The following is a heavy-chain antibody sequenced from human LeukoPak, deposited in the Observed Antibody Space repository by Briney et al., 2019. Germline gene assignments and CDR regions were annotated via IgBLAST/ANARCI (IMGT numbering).Heavy chain of an antibody. CDR1: GFTFSSYA. CDR2: ISYDGSNK. J-gene: IGHJ4*02. V-gene: IGHV3-30*04. D-gene: IGHD6-19*01. CDR3: ASRGRWLVPTQWFDY. Sequence: PGGSLRLSCAASGFTFSSYAIHWVRQAPGKGLEWVALISYDGSNKYYADSVKGRFTISRDNSKNTLYLQMNSLRAEDTAVYYCASRGRWLVPTQWFDYWGQGTLVTVSS.